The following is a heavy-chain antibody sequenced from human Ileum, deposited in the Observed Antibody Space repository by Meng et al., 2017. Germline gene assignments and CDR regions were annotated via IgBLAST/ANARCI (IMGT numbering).Heavy chain of an antibody. D-gene: IGHD6-19*01. CDR2: IYAGGTT. CDR1: GFTVSSNY. J-gene: IGHJ5*02. Sequence: EVHLVEDGGGLIQPGESLKLSCAASGFTVSSNYISWGRQAPGKGLEWVSVIYAGGTTYYADSVKGRFTISRDDSKNTVFLQMNSLRGEDTAVYYCAGRYSSGWYVHWGQGTLVTVSS. V-gene: IGHV3-53*01. CDR3: AGRYSSGWYVH.